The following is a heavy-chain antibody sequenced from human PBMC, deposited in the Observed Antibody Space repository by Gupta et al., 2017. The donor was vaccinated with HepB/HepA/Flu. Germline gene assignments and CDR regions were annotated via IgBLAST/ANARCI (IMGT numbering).Heavy chain of an antibody. J-gene: IGHJ3*02. CDR2: SSSGGDKT. Sequence: VQLLESGGGLVQPGGSLRLSCAASAFTFSDYPMTWVRQTPGKGLEWVSASSSGGDKTYYADSMKGRFTIFRDNFRDTVYLQMDSLRPEDTATYYCAKGRGGNYGGSLDMWGKGTKVTVSS. V-gene: IGHV3-23*01. D-gene: IGHD1-7*01. CDR3: AKGRGGNYGGSLDM. CDR1: AFTFSDYP.